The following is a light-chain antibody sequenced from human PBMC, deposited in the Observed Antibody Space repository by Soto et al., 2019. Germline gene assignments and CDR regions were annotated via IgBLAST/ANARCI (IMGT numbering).Light chain of an antibody. V-gene: IGLV2-23*02. Sequence: QSVLNQPASVSGSPGQSITISCTGTSSDVGGYNLVSWYQQHPGKAPKLMIYEVSKRPSGVSNRFSGSKSGNTASLTISGLQAEDESDYYCCSYAGSIYVFGTATKVTVL. CDR3: CSYAGSIYV. J-gene: IGLJ1*01. CDR2: EVS. CDR1: SSDVGGYNL.